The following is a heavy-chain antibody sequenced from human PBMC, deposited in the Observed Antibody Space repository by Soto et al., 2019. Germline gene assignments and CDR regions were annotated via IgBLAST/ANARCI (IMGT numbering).Heavy chain of an antibody. CDR1: GFTFTSSA. CDR3: ARRVEMATNGGSFDY. CDR2: IVVGSGNT. Sequence: SVKVSCKASGFTFTSSAVQWVRQARGQRLEWIGWIVVGSGNTSYAQKFQGRVTMTRDTSTSTVYMELSSLRSEDTAVYYCARRVEMATNGGSFDYWGQGTLVTVSS. D-gene: IGHD2-21*01. J-gene: IGHJ4*02. V-gene: IGHV1-58*01.